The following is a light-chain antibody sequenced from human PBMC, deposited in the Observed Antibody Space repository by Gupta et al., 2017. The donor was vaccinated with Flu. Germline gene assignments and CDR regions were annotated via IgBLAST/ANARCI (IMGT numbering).Light chain of an antibody. CDR2: EVS. CDR3: SSFTTSNTWV. Sequence: ITISCTGTSSDIGDYNFVCWYRQDTGNAPKLMICEVSDRPAGVASRFSGSKCGNTASLTISGLQAEDEADYYCSSFTTSNTWVFGGGTKLTVL. CDR1: SSDIGDYNF. V-gene: IGLV2-14*01. J-gene: IGLJ3*02.